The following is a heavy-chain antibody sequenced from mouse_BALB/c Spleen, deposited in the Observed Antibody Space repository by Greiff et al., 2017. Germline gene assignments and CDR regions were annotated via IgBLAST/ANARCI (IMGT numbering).Heavy chain of an antibody. J-gene: IGHJ2*01. CDR1: GYTFTSYY. V-gene: IGHV14-3*02. CDR2: IDPANGNT. CDR3: ARDGNYEGYFDY. Sequence: VQLQQSGPELVKPGASVRISCKASGYTFTSYYIHWVKQRPEQGLEWIGRIDPANGNTKYDPKFQGKATITADTSSNTAYLQLSSLTSEDTAVYYCARDGNYEGYFDYWGQGTTLTVSS. D-gene: IGHD2-1*01.